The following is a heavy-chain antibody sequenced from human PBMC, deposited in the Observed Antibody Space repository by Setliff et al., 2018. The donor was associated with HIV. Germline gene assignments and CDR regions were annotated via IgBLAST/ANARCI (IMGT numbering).Heavy chain of an antibody. CDR2: FDPEDGET. J-gene: IGHJ4*02. V-gene: IGHV1-24*01. Sequence: ASVKVSCKVSGYTLTELSMHWVRQAPGKGPEWMGGFDPEDGETIYAQKFQGRVTMTEDTSTDTAYMELSSLRSEDTAVYYCATATIWTSSSWSHYFDYWGQGTLVTVSS. D-gene: IGHD6-13*01. CDR3: ATATIWTSSSWSHYFDY. CDR1: GYTLTELS.